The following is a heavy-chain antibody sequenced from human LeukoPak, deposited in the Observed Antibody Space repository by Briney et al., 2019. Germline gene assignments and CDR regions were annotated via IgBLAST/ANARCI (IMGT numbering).Heavy chain of an antibody. Sequence: GGSLRLSFAASGXTFSSYGMHWVRQAPGKGLEGVAVISYDGSNKYYADSVKGRFTISRDNSKKMLYLQMNSLRAEDTAVYYCANLLPSTVTTLSDYWGQGTLVTVSS. D-gene: IGHD4-17*01. J-gene: IGHJ4*02. CDR1: GXTFSSYG. V-gene: IGHV3-30*18. CDR2: ISYDGSNK. CDR3: ANLLPSTVTTLSDY.